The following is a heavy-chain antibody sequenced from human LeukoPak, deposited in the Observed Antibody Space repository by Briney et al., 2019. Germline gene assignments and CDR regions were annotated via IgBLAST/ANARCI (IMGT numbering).Heavy chain of an antibody. J-gene: IGHJ4*02. D-gene: IGHD6-19*01. CDR3: ARVPLPYSSGWYGVFDY. CDR1: GFTVSSNY. V-gene: IGHV3-53*01. CDR2: IYSGGST. Sequence: GGSLRLSCAASGFTVSSNYMSWVRQAPGKGLEWVSVIYSGGSTYYADSVKGRFTISRDNSKNTLYLQMNSLRAEDTAAYYCARVPLPYSSGWYGVFDYWGQGTLVTVSS.